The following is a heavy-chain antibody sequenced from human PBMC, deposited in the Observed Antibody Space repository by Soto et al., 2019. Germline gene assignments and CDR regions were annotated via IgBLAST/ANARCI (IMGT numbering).Heavy chain of an antibody. V-gene: IGHV3-23*01. J-gene: IGHJ4*02. Sequence: EVQLLESGGGLVQPGGSLRLSCAASGFTFSSYAMSWVRQAPGKGLEWVSAISGSVGSTYYADSVKGRFTISRDNSKNTLYLQINSLRAEDTAVSYCAKDATFYCTNGVCPPDYWCQGTLVTVSS. CDR2: ISGSVGST. CDR1: GFTFSSYA. D-gene: IGHD2-8*01. CDR3: AKDATFYCTNGVCPPDY.